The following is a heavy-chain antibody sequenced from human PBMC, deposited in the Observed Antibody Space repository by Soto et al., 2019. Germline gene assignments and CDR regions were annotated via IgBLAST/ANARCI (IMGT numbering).Heavy chain of an antibody. CDR3: ARGYYDILTGYSSRRLYFDY. CDR2: IYYSGST. Sequence: SETLSLTCIVSGGSISSYYWSWIRQPPGKGLKWIGYIYYSGSTNYNPSLKSRVTISVDTSKNQFSLKLSSVTAADTAVYYCARGYYDILTGYSSRRLYFDYWGQGTLVTVSS. CDR1: GGSISSYY. J-gene: IGHJ4*02. D-gene: IGHD3-9*01. V-gene: IGHV4-59*01.